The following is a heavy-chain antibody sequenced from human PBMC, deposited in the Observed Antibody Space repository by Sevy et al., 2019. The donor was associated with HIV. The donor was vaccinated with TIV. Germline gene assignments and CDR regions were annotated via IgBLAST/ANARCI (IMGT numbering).Heavy chain of an antibody. CDR1: GGSVSSGSYY. Sequence: SETLSLTCTVSGGSVSSGSYYWSWIRQPPGKGPEWIGYIYYSGSTNYNPSLKSRVTISVDTSKNQFSLKLSSVTAADTAVYYCARGPPMITSEGGAFDIWGQGTMVTVSS. V-gene: IGHV4-61*01. D-gene: IGHD3-16*01. J-gene: IGHJ3*02. CDR3: ARGPPMITSEGGAFDI. CDR2: IYYSGST.